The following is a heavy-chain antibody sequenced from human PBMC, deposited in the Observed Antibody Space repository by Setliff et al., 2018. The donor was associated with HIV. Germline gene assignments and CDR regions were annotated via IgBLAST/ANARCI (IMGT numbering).Heavy chain of an antibody. V-gene: IGHV4-61*09. CDR2: IYSGGTT. CDR1: GASIRSGLNY. Sequence: SETLSLTCSVSGASIRSGLNYWTWIRQPAGKRLEWIGHIYSGGTTNYNPSLKRRVAISVDMSKNHFSLNLTTVSAADTAVYYCARGHVVGTSRSFDLWGRGNLVTVSS. D-gene: IGHD2-15*01. CDR3: ARGHVVGTSRSFDL. J-gene: IGHJ4*01.